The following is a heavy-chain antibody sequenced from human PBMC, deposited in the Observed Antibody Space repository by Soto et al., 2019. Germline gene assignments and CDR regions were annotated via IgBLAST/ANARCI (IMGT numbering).Heavy chain of an antibody. Sequence: GASVKVSCKASGYTFTSYGISWVRQAPGQGLEWMGWISAYNGNTNYAQKLQGRVTMTTDTSTSTAYMELRSLRSDDTAVYYCARDHCSGGSCFWLGEVTEGAFDIWGQGTMVTVSS. D-gene: IGHD2-15*01. CDR1: GYTFTSYG. CDR2: ISAYNGNT. J-gene: IGHJ3*02. V-gene: IGHV1-18*01. CDR3: ARDHCSGGSCFWLGEVTEGAFDI.